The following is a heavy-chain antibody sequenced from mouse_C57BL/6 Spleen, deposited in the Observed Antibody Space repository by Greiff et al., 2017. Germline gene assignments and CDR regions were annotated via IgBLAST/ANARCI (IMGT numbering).Heavy chain of an antibody. CDR3: ARGGTTVSYFDY. D-gene: IGHD1-1*01. CDR2: ICPRSGNT. Sequence: QVQLLQSGAELARPGASVKLSCTASGYTFTSYGISWVQQRTGQGLEWIGEICPRSGNTYYNENFKGKATLTADKSSSTANIELRSLKSEDSAVYSCARGGTTVSYFDYWGKGTTLTVSS. J-gene: IGHJ2*01. CDR1: GYTFTSYG. V-gene: IGHV1-81*01.